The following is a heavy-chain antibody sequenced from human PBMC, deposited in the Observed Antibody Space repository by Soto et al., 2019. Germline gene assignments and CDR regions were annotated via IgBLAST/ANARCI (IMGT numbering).Heavy chain of an antibody. CDR1: GFTFSSYA. CDR3: AKASESTINWGFFDY. D-gene: IGHD7-27*01. J-gene: IGHJ4*02. CDR2: ISGSGGST. Sequence: PGGSLRLSCAASGFTFSSYAMSWVRQAPGTGLEWVSAISGSGGSTYYADSVQGRFTISRDNSKNTLYLQMNSLRAEDTAVYYCAKASESTINWGFFDYWGQGTLVTVSS. V-gene: IGHV3-23*01.